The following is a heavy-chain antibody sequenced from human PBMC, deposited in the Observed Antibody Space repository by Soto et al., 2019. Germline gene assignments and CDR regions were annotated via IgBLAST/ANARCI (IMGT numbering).Heavy chain of an antibody. Sequence: GASVKVSCKASGYTFISYYMHWVRQAPGQGLEWMGIINPSGGSTSYAQKFQGRVTMTRDTSTSTVYMELSSLRSEDTAVYYCARGMSEGQIFYYFDYWGQGALVTVSS. CDR2: INPSGGST. CDR3: ARGMSEGQIFYYFDY. J-gene: IGHJ4*02. V-gene: IGHV1-46*01. CDR1: GYTFISYY. D-gene: IGHD3-9*01.